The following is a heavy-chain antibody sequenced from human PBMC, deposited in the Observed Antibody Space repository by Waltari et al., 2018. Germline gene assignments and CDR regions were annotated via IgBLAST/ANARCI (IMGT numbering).Heavy chain of an antibody. Sequence: EVQLLESGGGLVQPGGSLRLSCAASRFTFSDYAMSWVRQAPGKGLEWVSAISGSGVSTYYADSVKVRFTISRYNSKNTLYLQMDSLRAEDTAVYYCAKDQAGYIGSYLLDYWGQGTLVTVSS. CDR3: AKDQAGYIGSYLLDY. J-gene: IGHJ4*02. D-gene: IGHD1-26*01. CDR2: ISGSGVST. CDR1: RFTFSDYA. V-gene: IGHV3-23*01.